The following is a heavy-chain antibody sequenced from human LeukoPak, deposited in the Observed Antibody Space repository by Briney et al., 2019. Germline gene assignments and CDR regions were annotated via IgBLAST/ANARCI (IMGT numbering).Heavy chain of an antibody. V-gene: IGHV4-30-4*01. J-gene: IGHJ3*02. Sequence: TSETLSLTCTVSGGSISSGDYYWSWIRQPPGKGLEWIGYIYYSGSTYYNPSLKSRVTISVDTSKNQFSLKLSSVTAADTAVYYCARLDSSSWFDIWGQGTMVTVSS. CDR3: ARLDSSSWFDI. CDR1: GGSISSGDYY. D-gene: IGHD6-13*01. CDR2: IYYSGST.